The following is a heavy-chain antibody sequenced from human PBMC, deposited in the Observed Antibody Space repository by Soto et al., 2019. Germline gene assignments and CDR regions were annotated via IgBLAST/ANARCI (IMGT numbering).Heavy chain of an antibody. CDR3: ARKRWLTYMDV. CDR2: ISYDGSNK. Sequence: PGGSLRLSCAAPGFTFSSYAMHWVRQAPGKGLEWVAVISYDGSNKYYAGSVKGRFTISRDNSKNTLYLQMNSLRAEDTAVYYCARKRWLTYMDVWGQGTTVTVSS. D-gene: IGHD6-19*01. V-gene: IGHV3-30-3*01. CDR1: GFTFSSYA. J-gene: IGHJ6*02.